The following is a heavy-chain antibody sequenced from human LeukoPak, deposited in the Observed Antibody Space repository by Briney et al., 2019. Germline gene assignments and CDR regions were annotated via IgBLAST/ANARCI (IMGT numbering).Heavy chain of an antibody. V-gene: IGHV3-23*01. Sequence: QPGGSLRLSCAASGFTFSSYSMNWVRQAPGKGLEWVSAISGSGGSTYYADSVKGRFTISRDNSKNTLYLQMNSLRAEDTAVYYCAKNGVGATTLRWFDPWGQGTLVTVSS. CDR2: ISGSGGST. D-gene: IGHD1-26*01. J-gene: IGHJ5*02. CDR1: GFTFSSYS. CDR3: AKNGVGATTLRWFDP.